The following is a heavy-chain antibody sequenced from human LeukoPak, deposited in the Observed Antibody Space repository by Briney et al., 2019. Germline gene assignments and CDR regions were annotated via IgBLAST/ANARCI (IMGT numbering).Heavy chain of an antibody. V-gene: IGHV1-8*01. CDR3: ARGSRGGGFGELLRYLNYYYGMDV. D-gene: IGHD3-10*01. CDR2: MNPNGGNT. Sequence: ASLKVSCKASGYTFTSYDINWVRQATGQGLEWMGWMNPNGGNTGYAQKLQGRVTMTRNTSISTAYMELSSLRSEDTAVYYCARGSRGGGFGELLRYLNYYYGMDVWGQGATVTVSS. J-gene: IGHJ6*02. CDR1: GYTFTSYD.